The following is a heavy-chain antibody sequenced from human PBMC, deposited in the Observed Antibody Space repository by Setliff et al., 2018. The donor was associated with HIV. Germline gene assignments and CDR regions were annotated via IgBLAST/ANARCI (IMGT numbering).Heavy chain of an antibody. J-gene: IGHJ4*02. CDR3: ARRIAVANYYFDF. Sequence: SETLSLTCTVSRDSISSSSDYWGWIRQSPRKGLEWIGTIYSNGRTYYSPSLKSRVTMSLDTSKSQFSLKLRSVTATDTAVYYCARRIAVANYYFDFWGQGTLVTVSS. D-gene: IGHD6-19*01. V-gene: IGHV4-39*01. CDR1: RDSISSSSDY. CDR2: IYSNGRT.